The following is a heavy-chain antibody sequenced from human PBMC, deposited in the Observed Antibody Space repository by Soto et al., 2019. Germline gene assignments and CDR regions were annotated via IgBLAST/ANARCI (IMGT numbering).Heavy chain of an antibody. CDR1: GLSLSTTGVG. Sequence: SGPTLVNPTQTLTLTCTFSGLSLSTTGVGVGWIRQPPGKALEWLALIYWDDDKRYSPSLKSRLTITKDTSKNQVVLTMTNMDPVGTATYYCVQSRCGGDCLQSYSSHSYYGLDVWGQGTTVT. CDR3: VQSRCGGDCLQSYSSHSYYGLDV. V-gene: IGHV2-5*02. D-gene: IGHD2-21*02. CDR2: IYWDDDK. J-gene: IGHJ6*02.